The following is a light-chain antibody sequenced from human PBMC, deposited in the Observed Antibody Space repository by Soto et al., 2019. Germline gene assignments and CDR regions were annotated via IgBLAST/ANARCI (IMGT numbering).Light chain of an antibody. Sequence: QSVLTQPPSVSAAPGQKVTISSSGSNSHSGNNYVAWYQQLPGTAPKRLIYDNNERPSGIPVRVSGSKSGTSATRGITGLQTGDEADYYFATWDCSLSAGVFRGVTKVTVL. CDR3: ATWDCSLSAGV. J-gene: IGLJ2*01. V-gene: IGLV1-51*01. CDR1: NSHSGNNY. CDR2: DNN.